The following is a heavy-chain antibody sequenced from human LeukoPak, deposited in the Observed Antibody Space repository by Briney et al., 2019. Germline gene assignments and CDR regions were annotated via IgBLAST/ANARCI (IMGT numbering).Heavy chain of an antibody. CDR1: GGSISSGRYY. CDR3: ARDQAGPAAEYWYFDL. Sequence: SETLSLTCTVSGGSISSGRYYWSWSRQHPGKGLEWIGYIYYSGSTYYNPSLKSRVTISLDTSKNQFSLNLTSVTAADTAVYYCARDQAGPAAEYWYFDLWGRGTLVTVSS. V-gene: IGHV4-31*03. D-gene: IGHD2-2*01. CDR2: IYYSGST. J-gene: IGHJ2*01.